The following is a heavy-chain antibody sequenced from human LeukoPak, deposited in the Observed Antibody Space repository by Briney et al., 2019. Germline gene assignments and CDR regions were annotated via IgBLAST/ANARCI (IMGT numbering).Heavy chain of an antibody. D-gene: IGHD3-3*01. V-gene: IGHV1-46*01. CDR1: GYTFTSYY. CDR2: INPSGGST. J-gene: IGHJ6*02. Sequence: ASVKVSCKASGYTFTSYYMHWVRQAPGQGLEWMGIINPSGGSTSYAQKFQGRVTMTRDTSTSTVYMELSSLRSEDTAAYYCARDVLRFLEWLPWRPYYYGMDVWGQGTTVTVSS. CDR3: ARDVLRFLEWLPWRPYYYGMDV.